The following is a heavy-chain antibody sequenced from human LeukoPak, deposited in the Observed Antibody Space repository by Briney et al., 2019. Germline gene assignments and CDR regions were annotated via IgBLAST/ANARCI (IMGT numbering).Heavy chain of an antibody. CDR1: GYTFTSYA. D-gene: IGHD3-3*01. V-gene: IGHV1-3*01. J-gene: IGHJ3*02. CDR3: ASYDYAFDAFDI. Sequence: ASVKVSCKASGYTFTSYAMHWVRQATGQRLEWMGWINAGNGNTKYSQKFQGRVTITRDTSASTAYMELSSLRSEDTAVYYCASYDYAFDAFDIWGQGTMVTVSS. CDR2: INAGNGNT.